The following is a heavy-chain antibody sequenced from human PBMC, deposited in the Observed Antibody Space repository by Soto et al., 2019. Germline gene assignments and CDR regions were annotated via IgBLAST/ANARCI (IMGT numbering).Heavy chain of an antibody. D-gene: IGHD6-6*01. CDR1: GFTFSSYA. CDR3: AKDMVRIAARFDY. J-gene: IGHJ4*02. CDR2: ISGSGGST. V-gene: IGHV3-23*01. Sequence: GGSLRLSCAASGFTFSSYAMSWVRQAPGKGLEWVSAISGSGGSTYYADSVKGRFTITRDNSKNTLYLQMNSLRAEDTVVYYCAKDMVRIAARFDYWGQGTLVTVSS.